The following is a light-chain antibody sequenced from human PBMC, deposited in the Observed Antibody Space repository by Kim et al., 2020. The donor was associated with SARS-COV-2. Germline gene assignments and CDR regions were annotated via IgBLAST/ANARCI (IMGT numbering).Light chain of an antibody. CDR2: GAS. Sequence: SPGVRATLFCRASQSVSDSNLAWYQHKPGRAPRLLIYGASTRATGIPDRFSGSGSGTDFPLTISRLEPEDFAMYYCQQYGYSPWTFGRGTKVDI. CDR1: QSVSDSN. V-gene: IGKV3-20*01. J-gene: IGKJ1*01. CDR3: QQYGYSPWT.